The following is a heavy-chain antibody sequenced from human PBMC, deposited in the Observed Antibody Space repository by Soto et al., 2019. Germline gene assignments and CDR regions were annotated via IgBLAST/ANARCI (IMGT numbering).Heavy chain of an antibody. Sequence: SETLSLTCTVSGASISSYYWSWIRQPPGKGLEWIGYIYHSGSTNYNPSLKSRVTISVDTSKKQFSLKLSSVTAADTAVYYCAVGKEWLVYWGQGTLVTVSS. V-gene: IGHV4-59*08. CDR2: IYHSGST. CDR1: GASISSYY. D-gene: IGHD6-19*01. CDR3: AVGKEWLVY. J-gene: IGHJ4*02.